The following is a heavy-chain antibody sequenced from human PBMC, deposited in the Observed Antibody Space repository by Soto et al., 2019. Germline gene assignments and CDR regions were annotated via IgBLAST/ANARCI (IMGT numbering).Heavy chain of an antibody. CDR3: ALGGIVVTGNWFDP. D-gene: IGHD3-22*01. CDR1: GFPFSHYA. Sequence: QVQLVESGGGVVQSGRSLRLSCAASGFPFSHYAMHCVRQAPGEGLEWVSVISSDGSNKYYADSEKGRFTISRDNSKNRLDLQMNTLRTEDTADHYCALGGIVVTGNWFDPWGQGTLVTVSS. J-gene: IGHJ5*02. V-gene: IGHV3-30*03. CDR2: ISSDGSNK.